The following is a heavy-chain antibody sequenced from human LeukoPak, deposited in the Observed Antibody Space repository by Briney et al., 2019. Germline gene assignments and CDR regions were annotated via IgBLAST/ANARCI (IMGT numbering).Heavy chain of an antibody. V-gene: IGHV3-30-3*01. CDR3: ARATLYGDYVFAY. CDR2: ISYDGSNK. CDR1: GLTFSIYA. J-gene: IGHJ4*02. D-gene: IGHD4-17*01. Sequence: GGSLTLSCAVSGLTFSIYAMHWVRHAPGEGLEWVAVISYDGSNKYYADPVKGRFTIPRDTSEHTLSLQIHCVSAGHTGMYHCARATLYGDYVFAYWGEGTLVTVS.